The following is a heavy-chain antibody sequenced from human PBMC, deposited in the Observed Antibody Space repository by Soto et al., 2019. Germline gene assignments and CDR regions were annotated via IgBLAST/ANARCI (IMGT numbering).Heavy chain of an antibody. CDR3: AREPEDGVPGDY. Sequence: QVQLVQSGAEVKEPGASVRVSCKASGYAFTSHTIHWARQAPGQGLEWMGWLIVSHGSPRYAPQFQGRVPFGRDTSATTAYMELSSLTSEDTAVYYCAREPEDGVPGDYWGQGTPVVVSS. CDR1: GYAFTSHT. J-gene: IGHJ4*02. D-gene: IGHD3-3*01. CDR2: LIVSHGSP. V-gene: IGHV1-3*01.